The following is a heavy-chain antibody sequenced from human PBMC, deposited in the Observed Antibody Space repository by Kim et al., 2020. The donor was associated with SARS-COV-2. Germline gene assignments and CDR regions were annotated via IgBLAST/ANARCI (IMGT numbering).Heavy chain of an antibody. CDR2: ISAYNGNT. Sequence: ASVKVSCKASGYTFTSYGISWVRQAPGQGLEWMGWISAYNGNTNYAQKLQGRVTMTTDTSTSTAYMELRSLRSDDTAVYYCARDRGYNWNEHYYYYGMDVWGQGTTVTVSS. J-gene: IGHJ6*02. CDR1: GYTFTSYG. CDR3: ARDRGYNWNEHYYYYGMDV. V-gene: IGHV1-18*01. D-gene: IGHD1-1*01.